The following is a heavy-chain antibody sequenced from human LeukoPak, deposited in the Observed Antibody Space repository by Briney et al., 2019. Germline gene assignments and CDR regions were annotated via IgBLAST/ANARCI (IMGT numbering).Heavy chain of an antibody. CDR3: VREQTYYYDSSGYYFDY. Sequence: GGSLRLSCAASGFTFSSYAMSWVRQAPGKGLEWVSAISGSGGSTYYADSVKGRFTISRDNSKNTLYLQMNSLRAEDTAVYYCVREQTYYYDSSGYYFDYWGQGTLVTVSS. V-gene: IGHV3-23*01. CDR1: GFTFSSYA. J-gene: IGHJ4*02. D-gene: IGHD3-22*01. CDR2: ISGSGGST.